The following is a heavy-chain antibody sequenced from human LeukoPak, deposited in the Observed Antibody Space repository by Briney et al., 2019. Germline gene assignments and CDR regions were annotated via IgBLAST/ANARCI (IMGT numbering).Heavy chain of an antibody. Sequence: PGGSLRLPCAASGFTFSSYSMSWVRQAPGKGLEWVSSISSSSSYIYYEDSVKGRFTISRDNSKKTLYLQMNSLRAEDTAVYYCARDRVIMSDSSSWSVIAIFYYGMDVWGQGTTVTVSS. CDR1: GFTFSSYS. J-gene: IGHJ6*02. D-gene: IGHD6-13*01. CDR3: ARDRVIMSDSSSWSVIAIFYYGMDV. CDR2: ISSSSSYI. V-gene: IGHV3-21*01.